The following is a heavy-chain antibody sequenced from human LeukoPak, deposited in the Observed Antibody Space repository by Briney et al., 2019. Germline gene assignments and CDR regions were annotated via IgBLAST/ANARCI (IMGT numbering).Heavy chain of an antibody. CDR1: GFTFSSYA. J-gene: IGHJ4*02. D-gene: IGHD3-22*01. CDR2: ISGSGGST. CDR3: AKGSPPSNYYDSSGYPYYFDY. Sequence: TGGSLRLSCAASGFTFSSYAMSWVRQAPGKGLEWVSAISGSGGSTYYADSVKGRFTISRDNSKNTLYLQMNSLRAEDTAVYYCAKGSPPSNYYDSSGYPYYFDYWGQGTLVTVSS. V-gene: IGHV3-23*01.